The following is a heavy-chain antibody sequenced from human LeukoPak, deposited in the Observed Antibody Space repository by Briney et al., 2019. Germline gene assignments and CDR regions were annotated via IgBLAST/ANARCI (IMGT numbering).Heavy chain of an antibody. CDR3: AREQRGGLSGNLGGLFASYHTYYYMDV. CDR2: INPSDGAT. J-gene: IGHJ6*03. CDR1: GYTFTTYY. V-gene: IGHV1-46*01. D-gene: IGHD1-26*01. Sequence: GASVKVSCKASGYTFTTYYIHWVRQAPGQGLEWMGMINPSDGATTYAQKFQGRGTMTRDMSTTTVYMDVRTLRSEDTAVHFCAREQRGGLSGNLGGLFASYHTYYYMDVWGRGTTVTVS.